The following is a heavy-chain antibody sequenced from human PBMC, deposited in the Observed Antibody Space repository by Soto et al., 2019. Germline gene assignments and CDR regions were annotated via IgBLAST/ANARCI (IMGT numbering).Heavy chain of an antibody. D-gene: IGHD3-22*01. J-gene: IGHJ4*02. CDR2: ISSSGSYI. CDR3: ARADTNGYYYPDY. V-gene: IGHV3-21*01. Sequence: SLRLSCAASGLTFRGYSINGICQAPGKGLEWVSSISSSGSYIYYADSWEGRSIISRDNAKNSVSLQMNSLRAEDTAVYYCARADTNGYYYPDYWGQGTLVTVSS. CDR1: GLTFRGYS.